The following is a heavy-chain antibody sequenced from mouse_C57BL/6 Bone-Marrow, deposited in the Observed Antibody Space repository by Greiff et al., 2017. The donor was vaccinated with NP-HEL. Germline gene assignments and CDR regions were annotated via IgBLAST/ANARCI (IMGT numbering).Heavy chain of an antibody. Sequence: QVQLKESGPGLVQPSQSLSITCTVSGFSLTSYGVHWVRQSPGKGLEWLGVIWRGGSTDYNAAFISSLSISKDNSKSQVFFKMNSLQADDTAIYYCARKGDYGYYAIDYWGQGTSVTVSS. CDR2: IWRGGST. CDR3: ARKGDYGYYAIDY. D-gene: IGHD2-4*01. V-gene: IGHV2-2*01. J-gene: IGHJ4*01. CDR1: GFSLTSYG.